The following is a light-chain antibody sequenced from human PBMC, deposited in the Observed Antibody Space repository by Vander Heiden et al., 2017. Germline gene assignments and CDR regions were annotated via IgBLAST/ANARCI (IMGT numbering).Light chain of an antibody. CDR2: WAS. Sequence: DIVMTQSPDSLAVSLGERATINCKSSQSVLSSSDNKNYLAWYQQKVGQPPNLLIYWASTRESGVPDRFSGSGSGTDFTLTISSLQAEDVAVYYCQQYYSSPYTFGQGTKLEIK. V-gene: IGKV4-1*01. J-gene: IGKJ2*01. CDR3: QQYYSSPYT. CDR1: QSVLSSSDNKNY.